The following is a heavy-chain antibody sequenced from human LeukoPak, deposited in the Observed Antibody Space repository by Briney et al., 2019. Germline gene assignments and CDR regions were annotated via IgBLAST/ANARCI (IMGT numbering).Heavy chain of an antibody. CDR3: AKAGIAVPAAPEY. CDR2: ISSSGGTT. D-gene: IGHD6-19*01. J-gene: IGHJ4*02. CDR1: GFTFSSYA. Sequence: GGSLRLSCAASGFTFSSYAMNWVRQAPGKGLEWVSVISSSGGTTYYSDSVKGRFIISRDNSKNTLYLQMNSLRAEDTAVYYCAKAGIAVPAAPEYCGQGTQVTVSS. V-gene: IGHV3-23*01.